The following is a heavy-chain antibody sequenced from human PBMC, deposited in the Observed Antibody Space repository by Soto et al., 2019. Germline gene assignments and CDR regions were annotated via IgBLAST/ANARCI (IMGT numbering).Heavy chain of an antibody. CDR2: INHSGST. CDR1: GGSFSGYY. D-gene: IGHD2-2*02. CDR3: ARGGPYSVVVPAAIAAFDI. Sequence: QVQLQQWGAGLLKPSETLSLTCAVYGGSFSGYYWSWIRQPPGKGLEWIGEINHSGSTNYNPSLKSRVIISVDTSKNQFSLKLSSVTAADTAVYYCARGGPYSVVVPAAIAAFDILGQGTMVTVSS. J-gene: IGHJ3*02. V-gene: IGHV4-34*01.